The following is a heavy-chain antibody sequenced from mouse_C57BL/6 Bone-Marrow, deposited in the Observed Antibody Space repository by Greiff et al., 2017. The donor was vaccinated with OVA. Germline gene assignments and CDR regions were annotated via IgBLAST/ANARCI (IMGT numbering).Heavy chain of an antibody. CDR2: IDPSDSYT. Sequence: VQLQQPGAELVMPGASVKLSCKASGYTFTSYWMHWVKQRPGQGLEWIGEIDPSDSYTNYNQKFKGKSTLTVDKSSSTAYMQLSSLTSEDSAVYYCARFSDGYYDYWGQGTTLTVSS. J-gene: IGHJ2*01. CDR1: GYTFTSYW. V-gene: IGHV1-69*01. D-gene: IGHD2-3*01. CDR3: ARFSDGYYDY.